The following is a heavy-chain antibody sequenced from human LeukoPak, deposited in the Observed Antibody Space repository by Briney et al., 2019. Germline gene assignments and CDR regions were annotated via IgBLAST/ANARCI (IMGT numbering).Heavy chain of an antibody. V-gene: IGHV7-4-1*02. Sequence: ASVTVSCKASGYSFSTYSITWVRQAPGQGLEWMGWINTNTGNPTYAQGFTGRFVFSLDTSVSTAYLQISSLKAEDTAVYYCARVDSRDYGGGMDVWGQGTTVTVSS. D-gene: IGHD4-23*01. J-gene: IGHJ6*02. CDR1: GYSFSTYS. CDR3: ARVDSRDYGGGMDV. CDR2: INTNTGNP.